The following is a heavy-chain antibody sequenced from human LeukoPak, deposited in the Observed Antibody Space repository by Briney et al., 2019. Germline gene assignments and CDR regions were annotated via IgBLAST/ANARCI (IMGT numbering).Heavy chain of an antibody. CDR3: ARDFIAVAGSNWFDP. CDR2: INPNSGGT. V-gene: IGHV1-2*02. J-gene: IGHJ5*02. D-gene: IGHD6-19*01. Sequence: ASVSVSCKASGYTFTGYYMHWVRQAPGQGLEWMGWINPNSGGTNYAQKFQGRVTMTRDTSISTAYMELSRLRSDDTAVYYCARDFIAVAGSNWFDPWGQGTLVTVSS. CDR1: GYTFTGYY.